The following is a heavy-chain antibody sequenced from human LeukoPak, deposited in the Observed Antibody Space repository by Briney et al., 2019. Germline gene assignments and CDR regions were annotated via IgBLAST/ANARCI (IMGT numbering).Heavy chain of an antibody. D-gene: IGHD3-9*01. V-gene: IGHV3-11*01. Sequence: PGRSLRLSCAASGFTFSDYYMSWIRQAPGKGLEWVSYISSSGSTIYYADSVKGRFTISRDNAKNSLYLQMNSLRAEDTAVYYCARDSFGILTGYYSYDFDYWGQGTLVTVSS. J-gene: IGHJ4*02. CDR2: ISSSGSTI. CDR3: ARDSFGILTGYYSYDFDY. CDR1: GFTFSDYY.